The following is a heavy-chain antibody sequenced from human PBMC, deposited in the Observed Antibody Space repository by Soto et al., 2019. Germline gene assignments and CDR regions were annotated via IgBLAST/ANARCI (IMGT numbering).Heavy chain of an antibody. J-gene: IGHJ4*02. V-gene: IGHV3-21*01. CDR2: ISSSSSYI. CDR1: GFTFSSYS. D-gene: IGHD6-19*01. Sequence: EVQLVESGGGLVKPGGSLRLSCAASGFTFSSYSMNWVRQAPGKGLEWVSSISSSSSYIYYADSVKGRFTISRDNAKNSLYLQMNSLRADDTAVYYCARALRGQWLVQWPSDYWGQGTLVTVSS. CDR3: ARALRGQWLVQWPSDY.